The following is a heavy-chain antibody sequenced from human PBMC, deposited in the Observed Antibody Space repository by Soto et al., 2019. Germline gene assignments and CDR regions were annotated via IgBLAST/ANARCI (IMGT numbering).Heavy chain of an antibody. CDR1: GFTFSSYD. V-gene: IGHV3-13*01. CDR3: ARDHTGYCSGGTCLYNWFDP. D-gene: IGHD2-15*01. Sequence: GGSLRLSCAASGFTFSSYDMHWVRQATGKGLEWVSAIGTAGDTYYPGSVKGRFTISRDNARNSLYLQMNSLRAEDTAVYFCARDHTGYCSGGTCLYNWFDPWGQGTLVTVSS. J-gene: IGHJ5*02. CDR2: IGTAGDT.